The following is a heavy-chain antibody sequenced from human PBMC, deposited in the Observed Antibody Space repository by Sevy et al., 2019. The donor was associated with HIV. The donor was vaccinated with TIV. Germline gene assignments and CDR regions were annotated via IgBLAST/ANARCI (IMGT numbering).Heavy chain of an antibody. V-gene: IGHV3-23*01. Sequence: GGCLRLSCAASGFIFSSDAMSWVRQAPGKGLEWVSGISSGGSSTYYADSVKGRFTISRDNSKNTLYLEMNSLRADDTAVYYCAKGVGAMGFDYWGQGTLVTVSS. CDR2: ISSGGSST. CDR3: AKGVGAMGFDY. J-gene: IGHJ4*02. CDR1: GFIFSSDA. D-gene: IGHD1-26*01.